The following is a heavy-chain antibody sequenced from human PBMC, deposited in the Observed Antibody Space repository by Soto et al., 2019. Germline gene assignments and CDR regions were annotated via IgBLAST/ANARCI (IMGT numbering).Heavy chain of an antibody. D-gene: IGHD3-9*01. Sequence: EVQLVESGGGLVQPGGSLRLSCAASGFAFSSYWMHWVRQAPGKGLVWVSHIDSDGSTRTYADSVKGRLTISRDNAKSTLYLQMNSLRAEDTGVYYCARDLGYDTTPYWGRGTLVIVSS. CDR3: ARDLGYDTTPY. CDR2: IDSDGSTR. J-gene: IGHJ4*02. CDR1: GFAFSSYW. V-gene: IGHV3-74*01.